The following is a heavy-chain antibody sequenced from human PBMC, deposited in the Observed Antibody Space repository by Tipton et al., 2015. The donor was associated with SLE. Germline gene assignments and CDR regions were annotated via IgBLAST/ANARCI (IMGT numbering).Heavy chain of an antibody. CDR2: INHSGST. Sequence: TLSLTCAVYGGSFSGYYWSWTRQPPGKGLEWFGEINHSGSTYYNPSLTSRVTISVATSKNQFSLKLSSVTAAGTAVYYCARVGYEQWPVWGQGTLVTVSS. J-gene: IGHJ4*02. CDR1: GGSFSGYY. CDR3: ARVGYEQWPV. V-gene: IGHV4-34*01. D-gene: IGHD6-19*01.